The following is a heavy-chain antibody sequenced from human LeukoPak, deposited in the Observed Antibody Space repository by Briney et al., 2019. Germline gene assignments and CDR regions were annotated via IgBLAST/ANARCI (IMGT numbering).Heavy chain of an antibody. CDR2: IYVTGT. V-gene: IGHV4-59*08. CDR1: GGSIGTYY. CDR3: ARHIGGAIEDMDV. J-gene: IGHJ6*03. Sequence: SETLSLTCTVSGGSIGTYYWSWVRQSPGTGLEWIGYIYVTGTRYNPYLQSRVTISVDRSRNQFFLKMTSVTAADTAVYYCARHIGGAIEDMDVWGRGTKVTVSS. D-gene: IGHD3-16*02.